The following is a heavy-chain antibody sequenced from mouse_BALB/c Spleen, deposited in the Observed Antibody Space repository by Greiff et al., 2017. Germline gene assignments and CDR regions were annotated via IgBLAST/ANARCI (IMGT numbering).Heavy chain of an antibody. J-gene: IGHJ4*01. Sequence: EVQLQESGPELGKPGASVKISCKASGYSFTGYNMYWVKQSHRKSLEWIGYIDPYNGGTSYNQKSKGKATLTVDKSSSTAYMHLNSLTSEDSAIYYCARSSNYLYYYAMDYWGQGTSVTVSS. D-gene: IGHD2-5*01. CDR1: GYSFTGYN. V-gene: IGHV1S135*01. CDR2: IDPYNGGT. CDR3: ARSSNYLYYYAMDY.